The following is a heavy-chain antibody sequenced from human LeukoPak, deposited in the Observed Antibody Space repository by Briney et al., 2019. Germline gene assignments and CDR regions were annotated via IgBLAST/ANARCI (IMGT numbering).Heavy chain of an antibody. CDR2: IKQDGSEK. CDR3: ARDKIVGATHFDY. V-gene: IGHV3-7*01. CDR1: GFTFSNYW. D-gene: IGHD1-26*01. Sequence: GESLRLSCAASGFTFSNYWMSWVRQTPGKGLEWVANIKQDGSEKYYVDSVKGRFTISRDNAKNSLYLQMNSLGAEDTAVYYCARDKIVGATHFDYWGQGTLVTVSS. J-gene: IGHJ4*02.